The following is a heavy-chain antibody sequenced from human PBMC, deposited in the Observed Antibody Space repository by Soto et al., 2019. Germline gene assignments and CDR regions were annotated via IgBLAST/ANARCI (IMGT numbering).Heavy chain of an antibody. CDR3: ARISRDSSGWLPEY. J-gene: IGHJ4*02. D-gene: IGHD6-19*01. CDR2: LNGSNGTK. V-gene: IGHV1-18*04. CDR1: CYEFTSSS. Sequence: ASVKFTCRASCYEFTSSSSGWGRQAPGQVREWIGLLNGSNGTKKYAHQLQGRVTLTTDTSTSTAYMDLSILRSDDTAVYYCARISRDSSGWLPEYWGQGTLVTVSS.